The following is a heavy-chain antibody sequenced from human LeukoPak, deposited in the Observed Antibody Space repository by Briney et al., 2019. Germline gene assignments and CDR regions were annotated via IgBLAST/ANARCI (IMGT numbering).Heavy chain of an antibody. CDR1: GDRVSSNSAA. J-gene: IGHJ4*02. V-gene: IGHV6-1*01. Sequence: SQTLSLTCALSGDRVSSNSAAWNWIRQSPSRTLEWLGRTYHRSKWYNDYAVSVKSRITINADTSKNQFSLQLNSVTPEDTAVYFCARDLATAMELLDYWGQGTLVTVSS. D-gene: IGHD5-18*01. CDR2: TYHRSKWYN. CDR3: ARDLATAMELLDY.